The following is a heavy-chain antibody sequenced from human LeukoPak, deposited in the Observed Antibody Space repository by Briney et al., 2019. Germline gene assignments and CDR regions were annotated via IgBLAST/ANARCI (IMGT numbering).Heavy chain of an antibody. Sequence: SETLSLTCTVSGGSITNYYWSWIRQPAGKGLEWIGRIYTSGSTSYNPSLKSRVTMSVDTSKNQFSLKLSSVTAADTAVYYCARHFTLGIWYFDLWGRGTLVTVSS. V-gene: IGHV4-4*07. CDR2: IYTSGST. CDR1: GGSITNYY. D-gene: IGHD7-27*01. J-gene: IGHJ2*01. CDR3: ARHFTLGIWYFDL.